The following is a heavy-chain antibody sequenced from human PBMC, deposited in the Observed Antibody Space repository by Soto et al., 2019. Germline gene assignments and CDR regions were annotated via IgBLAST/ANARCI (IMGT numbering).Heavy chain of an antibody. CDR2: IYYSGST. J-gene: IGHJ4*02. V-gene: IGHV4-39*07. CDR3: ARVYAYYFDY. Sequence: SETLSLTCTVSGGSISSSSYYWGWIRQPPGKGLEWIGSIYYSGSTNYNPSLKSRVTISVDTSKNQFSLKLSSVTAADTAVYYCARVYAYYFDYWGQGTLVTAPQ. CDR1: GGSISSSSYY. D-gene: IGHD2-8*01.